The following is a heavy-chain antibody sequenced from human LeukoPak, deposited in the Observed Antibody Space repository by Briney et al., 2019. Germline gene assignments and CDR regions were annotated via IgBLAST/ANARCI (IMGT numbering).Heavy chain of an antibody. CDR2: FSSSSSYI. J-gene: IGHJ4*02. D-gene: IGHD3-16*02. CDR3: AREARLGELSPSGY. V-gene: IGHV3-21*01. CDR1: GFTFSSYS. Sequence: PGGSLRLSCAASGFTFSSYSMNRFGQAQGRGRDWVSSFSSSSSYIYYADSVKGRFTISRDNAKNSLYLQMNSLRAEDTAVYYCAREARLGELSPSGYWGQGTLVTVSS.